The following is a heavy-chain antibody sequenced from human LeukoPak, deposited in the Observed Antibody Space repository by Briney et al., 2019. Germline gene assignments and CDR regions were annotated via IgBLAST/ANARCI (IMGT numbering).Heavy chain of an antibody. J-gene: IGHJ4*02. Sequence: GSSVKVSCKASGGTFSSYAISWVRQAPGQGLEWMGRIIPILGIANYAQKFQGRVTITADKSTSTAYMELSGLRSEDTAVYYCARCLARGGYVSLNIWGQGTLVTVSS. CDR2: IIPILGIA. CDR3: ARCLARGGYVSLNI. D-gene: IGHD5-12*01. CDR1: GGTFSSYA. V-gene: IGHV1-69*04.